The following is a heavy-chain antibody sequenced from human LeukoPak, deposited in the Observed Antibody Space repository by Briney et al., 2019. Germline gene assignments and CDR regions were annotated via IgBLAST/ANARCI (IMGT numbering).Heavy chain of an antibody. CDR3: SGLITMVRGVTY. CDR1: GFTVSSNY. J-gene: IGHJ4*02. CDR2: IYSGGST. V-gene: IGHV3-53*01. D-gene: IGHD3-10*01. Sequence: PGGSLRLSCAASGFTVSSNYMSWVRQAPGKGLEWVSVIYSGGSTYYADSVKGRFTISRDNSQNTLYLQMNSLRAEDTAVYYCSGLITMVRGVTYWGQGTLVTVSS.